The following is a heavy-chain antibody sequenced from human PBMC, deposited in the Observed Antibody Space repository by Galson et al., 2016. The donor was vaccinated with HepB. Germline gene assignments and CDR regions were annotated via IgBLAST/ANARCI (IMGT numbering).Heavy chain of an antibody. Sequence: SETLSLTCSVSGDSISSPYWWTWVRQTPGKGLEWIGAIYHRETTHYNPSLKSRVTISVDTSNNHFSLKLTSMTAADTAVYFCARDEASRPGIDFWGQGTLVTVSS. CDR2: IYHRETT. J-gene: IGHJ4*02. CDR3: ARDEASRPGIDF. V-gene: IGHV4-4*02. CDR1: GDSISSPYW. D-gene: IGHD6-6*01.